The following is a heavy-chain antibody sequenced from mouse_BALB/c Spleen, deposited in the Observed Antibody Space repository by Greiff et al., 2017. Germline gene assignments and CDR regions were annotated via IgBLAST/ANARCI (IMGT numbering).Heavy chain of an antibody. D-gene: IGHD2-1*01. Sequence: QVQLKESGAELARPGASVKMSCKASGYTFTSYTMHWVKQRPGQGLEWIGYINPSSGYTNYNQKFKDKATLTADKSSSTAYMQLSSLTSEDSAVYYCAREDGNYDFDDWGQGTTLTVSS. CDR3: AREDGNYDFDD. J-gene: IGHJ2*01. CDR2: INPSSGYT. CDR1: GYTFTSYT. V-gene: IGHV1-4*01.